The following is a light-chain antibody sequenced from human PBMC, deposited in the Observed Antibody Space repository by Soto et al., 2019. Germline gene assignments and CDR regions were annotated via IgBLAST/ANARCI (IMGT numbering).Light chain of an antibody. CDR1: SSDVGAYNF. CDR3: SSYTRRNTPYL. J-gene: IGLJ1*01. CDR2: EVT. Sequence: QAVRTQPASVSGSPGQSITISCTGSSSDVGAYNFVSWYQHHPGKAPKLILYEVTTHPSGVSSRFSGSKSGNTASLTISGLQADDEANYYCSSYTRRNTPYLLGTGTKVTVL. V-gene: IGLV2-14*01.